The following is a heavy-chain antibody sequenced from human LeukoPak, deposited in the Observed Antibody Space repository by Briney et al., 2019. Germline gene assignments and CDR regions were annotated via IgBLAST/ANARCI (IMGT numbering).Heavy chain of an antibody. CDR3: AKDPTMIVVVIPDY. V-gene: IGHV3-23*01. J-gene: IGHJ4*02. CDR1: GFTFSSYA. Sequence: GGSLRLSCAASGFTFSSYAMSWVRQAPGKGLEWVSAISGSGGSTYYADSVKGRFTISRDNSKNTLYLLMNSLRAEDTAVYYCAKDPTMIVVVIPDYWGQGTLVTVSS. D-gene: IGHD3-22*01. CDR2: ISGSGGST.